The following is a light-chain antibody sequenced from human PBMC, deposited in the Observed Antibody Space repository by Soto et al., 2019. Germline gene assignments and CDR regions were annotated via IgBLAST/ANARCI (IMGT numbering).Light chain of an antibody. CDR3: QQYSDWSLT. CDR1: QTVTNS. J-gene: IGKJ4*01. V-gene: IGKV3-15*01. CDR2: GPS. Sequence: EIVMTQSPGTVSLSLGETATLSCCASQTVTNSYVAWYQQKPGQAPRILISGPSTRPDRLPVRFRGSGSGTEFTLTIGSLESEDFAVYCGQQYSDWSLTFGGGTKLEIK.